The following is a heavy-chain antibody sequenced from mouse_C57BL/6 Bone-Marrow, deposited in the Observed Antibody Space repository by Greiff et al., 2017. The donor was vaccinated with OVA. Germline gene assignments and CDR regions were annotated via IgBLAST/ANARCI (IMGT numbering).Heavy chain of an antibody. J-gene: IGHJ2*01. CDR1: GFTFSDFY. CDR2: SRNKANDYTT. V-gene: IGHV7-1*01. CDR3: ARDVLLKN. Sequence: EVKLMESGGGLVQSGRSLRLSCATSGFTFSDFYMEWVRQAPGKGLEWIAASRNKANDYTTEYSASVKGRFIVSRDTSQSILYLQMNALRAEDTAIYYCARDVLLKNWGQGTTLTVSS. D-gene: IGHD1-1*01.